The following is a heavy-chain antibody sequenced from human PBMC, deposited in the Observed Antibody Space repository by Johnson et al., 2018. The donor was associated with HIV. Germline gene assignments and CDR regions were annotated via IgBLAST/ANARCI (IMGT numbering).Heavy chain of an antibody. CDR3: ARDRDYGSGAFDV. J-gene: IGHJ3*01. D-gene: IGHD3-10*01. V-gene: IGHV3-NL1*01. CDR2: INWNGGST. CDR1: GFTFSTYA. Sequence: QVQLVESGGGLVQPGGSLRLSCAASGFTFSTYAMHWVRQAPGKGLEWVSGINWNGGSTGYADSVKGRFTISRDNSKNTLYLQMNSLRAEDTAVYYCARDRDYGSGAFDVWGQGTMVTVSS.